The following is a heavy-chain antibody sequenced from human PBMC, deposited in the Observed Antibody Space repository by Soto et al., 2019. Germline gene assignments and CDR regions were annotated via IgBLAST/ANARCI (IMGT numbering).Heavy chain of an antibody. CDR3: AREKKGGRLWLGELFV. CDR1: GYTFTSYG. J-gene: IGHJ6*02. D-gene: IGHD3-10*01. CDR2: ISAYNGNT. V-gene: IGHV1-18*01. Sequence: ASVKVSCKASGYTFTSYGISWVRQAPGQGLEWMGWISAYNGNTNYAQKLQGRVTMTTDTSTSTAYMEPRSLRSDDTAVYYCAREKKGGRLWLGELFVWGQGPTVTVS.